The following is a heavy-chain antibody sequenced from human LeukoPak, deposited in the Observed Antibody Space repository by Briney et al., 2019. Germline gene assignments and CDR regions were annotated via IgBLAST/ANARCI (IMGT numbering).Heavy chain of an antibody. J-gene: IGHJ4*02. CDR3: AKAGVWGSYRFSYVDN. V-gene: IGHV3-30-3*01. CDR1: GFTFSSYA. Sequence: GGSLRLSCAASGFTFSSYAMHWVRQAPGKGLEWVAVISYDGSNKYYADSVKGRFTISRDNSKNTLYLQMNSLRAEDTAVYYCAKAGVWGSYRFSYVDNWGQGTLVTVSS. D-gene: IGHD3-16*02. CDR2: ISYDGSNK.